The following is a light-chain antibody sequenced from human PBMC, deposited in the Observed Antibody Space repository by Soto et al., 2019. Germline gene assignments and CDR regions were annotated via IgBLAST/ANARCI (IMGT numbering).Light chain of an antibody. CDR1: QVISNY. V-gene: IGKV1-9*01. CDR3: QQLTSYPIT. Sequence: DIQLSQSPSFLSASVGDRVTITCRASQVISNYLAWYQRKPGKAPKLLISTASILQSGVPSRFSGSGSGTEFTLTISSLQPDDFATYYCQQLTSYPITFGQGTRLEIK. CDR2: TAS. J-gene: IGKJ5*01.